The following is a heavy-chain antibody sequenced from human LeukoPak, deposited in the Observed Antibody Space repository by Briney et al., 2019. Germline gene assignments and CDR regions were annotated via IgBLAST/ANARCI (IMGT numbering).Heavy chain of an antibody. CDR2: IKQDGSDK. J-gene: IGHJ4*02. CDR3: ASLMARGVIWIDS. Sequence: GGSLRLSCAASGFTFSTYWMSWVRQAPGQGLEWVANIKQDGSDKYYVDSVKGRFTISRDNAKNSLYLQMNSLRAEDTAVYYCASLMARGVIWIDSWGQGTLVTVSS. CDR1: GFTFSTYW. D-gene: IGHD3-10*01. V-gene: IGHV3-7*03.